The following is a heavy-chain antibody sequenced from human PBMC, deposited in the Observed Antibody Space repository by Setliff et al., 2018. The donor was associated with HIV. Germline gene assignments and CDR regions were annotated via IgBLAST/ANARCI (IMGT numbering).Heavy chain of an antibody. D-gene: IGHD5-18*01. CDR3: ARDLHTFMVNSYHYYMDV. J-gene: IGHJ6*03. CDR1: QNTFTNYY. V-gene: IGHV1-46*01. Sequence: ASVKVSCKASQNTFTNYYMHWVRQAPGQGLEWMGIINPSGDSTIYAQKFQGKVTMTRGTSTSTVYMELSSLRSDDTAVYYCARDLHTFMVNSYHYYMDVWGKGTTVTVS. CDR2: INPSGDST.